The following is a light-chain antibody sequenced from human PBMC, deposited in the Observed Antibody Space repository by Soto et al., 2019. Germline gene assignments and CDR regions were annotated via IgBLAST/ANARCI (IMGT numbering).Light chain of an antibody. CDR1: QSVSSY. CDR3: QQRSNWPT. V-gene: IGKV3-11*01. CDR2: DAA. Sequence: EIVLTQPPATLSLSPGERATLSCRASQSVSSYLAWYQQKPGQAPSLLIYDAANRATGIPARFSGSGSGTDFTLTISSLEPEDFAVYYCQQRSNWPTFGQGTKVEIK. J-gene: IGKJ1*01.